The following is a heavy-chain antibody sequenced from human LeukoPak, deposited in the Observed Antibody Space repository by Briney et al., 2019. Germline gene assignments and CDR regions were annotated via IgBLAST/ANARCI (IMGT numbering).Heavy chain of an antibody. V-gene: IGHV1-2*02. D-gene: IGHD6-6*01. Sequence: ASVKVSCKASGYTFTSYYMHWVRQAPGQGLEWMGWINPNSGGTNYAQKFQGRVTMTRDTSISTAYMELSRLRSDDTAVYYCARGLYDSSYFDYWGQGTLVTVSS. J-gene: IGHJ4*02. CDR1: GYTFTSYY. CDR3: ARGLYDSSYFDY. CDR2: INPNSGGT.